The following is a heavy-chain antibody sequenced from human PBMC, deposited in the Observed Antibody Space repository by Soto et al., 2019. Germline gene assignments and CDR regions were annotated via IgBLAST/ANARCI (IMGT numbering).Heavy chain of an antibody. CDR3: AREYYDILTGPNDAFDI. J-gene: IGHJ3*02. CDR1: GFTVSSNY. Sequence: GGSLRLSCAASGFTVSSNYMSWVRQAPGKGLEWVSVIYSGGSTYYADSVKGRFTISRDNSKNTLYLQMNSLRAEDTAVYYCAREYYDILTGPNDAFDIWGQGTMVTVSS. CDR2: IYSGGST. D-gene: IGHD3-9*01. V-gene: IGHV3-66*01.